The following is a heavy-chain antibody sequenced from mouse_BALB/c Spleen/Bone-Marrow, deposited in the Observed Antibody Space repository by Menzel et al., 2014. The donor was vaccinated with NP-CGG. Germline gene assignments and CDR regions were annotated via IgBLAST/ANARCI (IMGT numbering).Heavy chain of an antibody. CDR1: GFTFSNYG. CDR3: ARHAYYDQTEVSFVY. J-gene: IGHJ3*01. Sequence: PGGGLVKSGGSLKLSCAASGFTFSNYGMSWVRQTPEKRLEWVATISGGGSYTFYSDSVKGRFTISRDNAKNDLYLQLSSLRSEDTALYYCARHAYYDQTEVSFVYWGQGTLVTVSA. V-gene: IGHV5-9-2*01. D-gene: IGHD2-4*01. CDR2: ISGGGSYT.